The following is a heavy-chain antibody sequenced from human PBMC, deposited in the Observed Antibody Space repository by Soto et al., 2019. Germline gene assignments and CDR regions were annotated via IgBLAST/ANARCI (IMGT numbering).Heavy chain of an antibody. V-gene: IGHV4-39*01. CDR3: ARPGNIVGFCLWYFVL. CDR2: IYYSGGT. J-gene: IGHJ2*01. CDR1: GGAISSSSYY. D-gene: IGHD2-15*01. Sequence: SETLSLTCTVSGGAISSSSYYWGWIRQPPGKGMEWIGSIYYSGGTHYKPSLKSRVTISADTSKNQFSLKLSSVTAEDTAVKYGARPGNIVGFCLWYFVLWGRGTLVTVSS.